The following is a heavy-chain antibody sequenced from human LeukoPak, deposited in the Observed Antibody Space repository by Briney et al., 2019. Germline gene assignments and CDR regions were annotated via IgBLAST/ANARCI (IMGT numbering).Heavy chain of an antibody. CDR2: INTNTGNP. Sequence: ASVKVSCKASGYTFTSYAMNWVRQAPGQGLEWMGWINTNTGNPTYAQGFTGRFVFSLDTSVSTAYLQISSLKAEDTAVYYCARRRRGYSTYYYYMDVWGKGTTVTVSS. CDR3: ARRRRGYSTYYYYMDV. CDR1: GYTFTSYA. D-gene: IGHD2-15*01. J-gene: IGHJ6*03. V-gene: IGHV7-4-1*02.